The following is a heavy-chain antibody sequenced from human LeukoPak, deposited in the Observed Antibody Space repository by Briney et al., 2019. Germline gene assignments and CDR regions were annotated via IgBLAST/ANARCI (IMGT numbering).Heavy chain of an antibody. J-gene: IGHJ6*04. CDR3: ARDPGIYYYYYYGMDV. V-gene: IGHV1-18*04. D-gene: IGHD6-13*01. CDR2: ISAYNGNT. Sequence: ASVKVSCKASGYTFTSYGIRWVRQAPGQGLEWMGWISAYNGNTNYAQKLQGRVTMTTDTSTSTAYMELRSLRSDDTAVYYCARDPGIYYYYYYGMDVWGKGTTVTVSS. CDR1: GYTFTSYG.